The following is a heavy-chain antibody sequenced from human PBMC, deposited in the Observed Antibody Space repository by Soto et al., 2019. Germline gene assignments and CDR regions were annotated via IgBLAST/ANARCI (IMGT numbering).Heavy chain of an antibody. V-gene: IGHV3-53*01. CDR1: GFTVSSNY. CDR3: ARDLGMTTVTTYYYYGMDV. J-gene: IGHJ6*02. Sequence: GGSLRLSCAASGFTVSSNYMSWVRQAPGKGLEWVSVIYSGGSTYYADSVKGRFTISRDNSKNTLYLQMNSLRAKDTAVYYCARDLGMTTVTTYYYYGMDVWGQGTTVTVSS. D-gene: IGHD4-4*01. CDR2: IYSGGST.